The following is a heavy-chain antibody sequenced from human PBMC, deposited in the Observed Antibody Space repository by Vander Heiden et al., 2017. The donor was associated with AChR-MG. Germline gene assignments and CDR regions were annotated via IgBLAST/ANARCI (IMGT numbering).Heavy chain of an antibody. D-gene: IGHD3-3*01. V-gene: IGHV3-13*01. CDR1: GFPFISYG. J-gene: IGHJ6*02. CDR3: ARAETYYDFWSGPGGMDV. Sequence: EVQLVETGGGLVQPGGSLRLSCAASGFPFISYGMHWVRQATGKGLEWVSAIGNAGDTYYPGSVKGRFTISRENAKNSLYLQMNSLRAGDTAVYYCARAETYYDFWSGPGGMDVWGQGTTVTVSS. CDR2: IGNAGDT.